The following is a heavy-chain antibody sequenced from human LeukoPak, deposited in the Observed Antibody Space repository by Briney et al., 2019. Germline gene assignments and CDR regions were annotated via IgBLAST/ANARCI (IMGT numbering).Heavy chain of an antibody. CDR3: ARGVRRRPDAFDI. CDR2: IYSGGST. J-gene: IGHJ3*02. CDR1: GFTVSSNY. V-gene: IGHV3-66*01. Sequence: GGSLRLSCAASGFTVSSNYMSWVHQAPGKGLEWVSVIYSGGSTYYADSVKGRFTISRDNSKNTLYLQMNSLRAEDTAVYYCARGVRRRPDAFDIWGQGTMVTVSS. D-gene: IGHD6-25*01.